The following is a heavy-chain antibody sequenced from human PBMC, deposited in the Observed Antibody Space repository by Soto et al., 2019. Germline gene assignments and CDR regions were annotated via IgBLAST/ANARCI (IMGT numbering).Heavy chain of an antibody. CDR3: ASIVVPANYYYYYMDV. J-gene: IGHJ6*03. CDR1: GGSISSSSYF. CDR2: IYYTGST. Sequence: SETLSLTCSVSGGSISSSSYFWGWIRQPPGKGLEWIGTIYYTGSTYYNPSLKSRVTISVDTSKTQFSLKLSSVTAADTAVYHCASIVVPANYYYYYMDVWGKGTTVTVSS. D-gene: IGHD2-2*01. V-gene: IGHV4-39*01.